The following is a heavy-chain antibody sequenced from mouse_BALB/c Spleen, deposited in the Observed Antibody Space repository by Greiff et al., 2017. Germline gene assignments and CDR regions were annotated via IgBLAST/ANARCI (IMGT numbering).Heavy chain of an antibody. CDR3: ARDYGIYYYAMDY. J-gene: IGHJ4*01. Sequence: EVKLVESGPGLVKPSQSLSLTCTVTGYSITSDYAWNWIRQFPGNKLEWMGYISYSGSTSYNPSLKSRISITRDTSKNQFFLQLNSVTTEDTATYYCARDYGIYYYAMDYWGQGTSVTVSS. V-gene: IGHV3-2*02. CDR2: ISYSGST. CDR1: GYSITSDYA. D-gene: IGHD2-1*01.